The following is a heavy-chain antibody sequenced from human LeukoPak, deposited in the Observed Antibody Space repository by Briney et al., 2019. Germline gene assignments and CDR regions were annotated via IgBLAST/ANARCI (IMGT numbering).Heavy chain of an antibody. CDR1: GGSISSSYW. CDR2: INHSGST. V-gene: IGHV4-4*02. CDR3: ARESAYYYYMDV. Sequence: PSETLSLTCAVSGGSISSSYWWSWVRQPPGKGLEWIGEINHSGSTNYNPSLKSRVTISVDTSKNQFSLKLSSVTAADTAVYYCARESAYYYYMDVWGKGTTVTVSS. J-gene: IGHJ6*03.